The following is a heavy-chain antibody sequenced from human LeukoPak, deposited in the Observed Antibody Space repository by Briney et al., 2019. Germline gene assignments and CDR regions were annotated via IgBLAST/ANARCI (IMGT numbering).Heavy chain of an antibody. D-gene: IGHD6-13*01. V-gene: IGHV4-39*07. CDR1: GGSISSSTFY. CDR2: IYYSGST. CDR3: AREIEGYSSPLGY. Sequence: SETLSLTCTVSGGSISSSTFYWGWIRQPPGKGLEWIGAIYYSGSTYYNPSLKSRVTISVDTSKNQFSLKLSSVTAADTAVYYCAREIEGYSSPLGYWGQGTLVTVSS. J-gene: IGHJ4*02.